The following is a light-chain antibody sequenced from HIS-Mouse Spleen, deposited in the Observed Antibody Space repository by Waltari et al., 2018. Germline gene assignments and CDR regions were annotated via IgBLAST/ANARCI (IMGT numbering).Light chain of an antibody. Sequence: DIQLTQSPSFLSASVGARVTLPCRASQGISSYLAWYQQKPGKAPKLLIYAASTLQSGVPSRFSGSGSGTEFTLTISSLQPEDFATYYCQQLNSYPPTFGQGTKVEIK. CDR1: QGISSY. CDR3: QQLNSYPPT. V-gene: IGKV1-9*01. J-gene: IGKJ1*01. CDR2: AAS.